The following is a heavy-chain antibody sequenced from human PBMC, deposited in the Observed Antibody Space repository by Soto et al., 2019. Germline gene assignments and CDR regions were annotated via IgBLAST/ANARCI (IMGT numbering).Heavy chain of an antibody. CDR2: IYYSGST. V-gene: IGHV4-39*01. D-gene: IGHD4-17*01. Sequence: PSETLSLTCTVSGGSISSSSYYWGWIRQPPGKGLEWIGSIYYSGSTYYNPSLKSRVTISVDTSKNQFSLKLSSVTAADTAVYYCARLYTVTTSWFDPWGQGTLVT. CDR3: ARLYTVTTSWFDP. J-gene: IGHJ5*02. CDR1: GGSISSSSYY.